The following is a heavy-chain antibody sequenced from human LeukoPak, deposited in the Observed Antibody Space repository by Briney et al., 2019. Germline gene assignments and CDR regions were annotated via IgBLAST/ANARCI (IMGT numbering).Heavy chain of an antibody. Sequence: GGALRLSCAASGFTFSNSWMSWVRQAPGKGLEWVATIKPDGSAQYYVDSVKGRFTISRDNAKNSLFLQINSLRAEDTAVYYCANGGTYSSGPWGQGTLVTVSS. D-gene: IGHD3-22*01. J-gene: IGHJ5*02. CDR3: ANGGTYSSGP. CDR1: GFTFSNSW. V-gene: IGHV3-7*01. CDR2: IKPDGSAQ.